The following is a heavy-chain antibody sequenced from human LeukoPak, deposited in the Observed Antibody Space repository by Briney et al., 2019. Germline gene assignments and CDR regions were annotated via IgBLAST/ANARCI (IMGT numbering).Heavy chain of an antibody. D-gene: IGHD6-19*01. Sequence: PGGSLRLSCAASGFTFSSYGMHWVRQAPGKGLEWVAVIWYDGSNKYYADSVKGRFTISRDNSKNTLYLQMNSLRAEDTAVYYCARDREAVAGHDFDYWGQGTLVTVSS. V-gene: IGHV3-33*01. J-gene: IGHJ4*02. CDR2: IWYDGSNK. CDR3: ARDREAVAGHDFDY. CDR1: GFTFSSYG.